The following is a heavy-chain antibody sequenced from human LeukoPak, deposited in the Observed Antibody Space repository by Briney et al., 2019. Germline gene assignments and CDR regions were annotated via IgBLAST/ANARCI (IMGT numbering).Heavy chain of an antibody. CDR2: INPNSGGT. CDR1: GYTFTGYY. V-gene: IGHV1-2*04. J-gene: IGHJ3*02. Sequence: ASVKVSCKASGYTFTGYYMHWVRQAPGQGLEWMGWINPNSGGTNYAQKFQGWVTMTRDASISTAYMELSRLRSDDTAVYYCARDITGTTGLGVDAFDIWGQGTMVTVSS. CDR3: ARDITGTTGLGVDAFDI. D-gene: IGHD1-20*01.